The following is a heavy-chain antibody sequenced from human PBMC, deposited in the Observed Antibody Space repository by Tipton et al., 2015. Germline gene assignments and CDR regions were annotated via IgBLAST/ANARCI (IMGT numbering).Heavy chain of an antibody. V-gene: IGHV4-59*08. CDR2: IYYSGTS. D-gene: IGHD2-21*02. CDR1: DGSISAYY. CDR3: ASPSLPHDRGDYYFQS. Sequence: TLSLTCTVSDGSISAYYWSWIRQPPGKGLEWIGFIYYSGTSIYNPSLKSRVIISLDTSKNQFSLKLSSVTAADTAVYYCASPSLPHDRGDYYFQSWGQGSLVTVSS. J-gene: IGHJ4*02.